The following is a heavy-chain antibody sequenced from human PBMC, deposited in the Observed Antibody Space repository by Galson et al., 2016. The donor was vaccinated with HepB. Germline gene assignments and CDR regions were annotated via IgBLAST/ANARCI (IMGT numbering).Heavy chain of an antibody. J-gene: IGHJ3*02. D-gene: IGHD3-3*01. CDR1: GFMFSSYA. CDR2: ISGSGGNT. V-gene: IGHV3-23*01. Sequence: SLRLSCAASGFMFSSYAMAWVRQAPGKGLEWVSTISGSGGNTFYPDSVKGRFTNSRDNSLNTVSLRISSLRAEDTAVYFCERARGFYDAFNIWGPGTTVTVSS. CDR3: ERARGFYDAFNI.